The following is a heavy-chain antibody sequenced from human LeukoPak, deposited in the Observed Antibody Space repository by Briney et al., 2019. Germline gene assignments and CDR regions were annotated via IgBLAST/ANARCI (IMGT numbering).Heavy chain of an antibody. CDR3: ARSRERITIFGVVTKPLYDY. CDR1: GFTFSSYW. V-gene: IGHV3-7*01. Sequence: GGSLRLSCAASGFTFSSYWMSWVRQAPGKGLEWVANIKQDGSEKYYVDSVKGRFTISRDNAKNSLYLQMNSLRAEDTAVYYCARSRERITIFGVVTKPLYDYWGQGTLVTVSS. D-gene: IGHD3-3*01. J-gene: IGHJ4*02. CDR2: IKQDGSEK.